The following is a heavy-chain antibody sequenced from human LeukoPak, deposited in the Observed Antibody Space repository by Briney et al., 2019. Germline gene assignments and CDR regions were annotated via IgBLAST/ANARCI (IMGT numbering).Heavy chain of an antibody. V-gene: IGHV3-21*04. D-gene: IGHD3-22*01. CDR2: ISSSSSDI. J-gene: IGHJ4*02. Sequence: GGSLRLSCAASGFTFSYYTMNWVRQAPGKGLEWVSSISSSSSDIFFADSVQGRFTISRDNAKSSLYLQMNSLRAEDTAVYYCARVKSGYYYDSSGYYQIIDYWGQGTLVTVSS. CDR1: GFTFSYYT. CDR3: ARVKSGYYYDSSGYYQIIDY.